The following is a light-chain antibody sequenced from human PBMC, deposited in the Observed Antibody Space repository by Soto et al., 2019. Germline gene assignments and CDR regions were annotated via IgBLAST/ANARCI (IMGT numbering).Light chain of an antibody. CDR2: AAS. CDR3: LQDYNYPRT. V-gene: IGKV1-6*01. CDR1: QGIRND. Sequence: AIQMTQSPSSLSASVGDRVTITCRASQGIRNDLGWYQQKPGKAPNLMIYAASRLQSGVPSRFSGSGSGTDFTLTISSLQPEDFATYYCLQDYNYPRTFGQGTKVEIK. J-gene: IGKJ1*01.